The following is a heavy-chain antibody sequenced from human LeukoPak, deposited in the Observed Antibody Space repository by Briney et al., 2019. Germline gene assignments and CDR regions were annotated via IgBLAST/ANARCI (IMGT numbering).Heavy chain of an antibody. CDR2: IYPGDSDT. D-gene: IGHD4-23*01. CDR3: VRIPNSATPPNWFDP. J-gene: IGHJ5*02. CDR1: GYTFTNYW. Sequence: GESLKISCKGSGYTFTNYWINWVRQMPGKGLEWMGVIYPGDSDTRYNPSFQGQVTISADKSISTAYLQWSSLKISDTAMYFCVRIPNSATPPNWFDPWGQGTLVTVSS. V-gene: IGHV5-51*01.